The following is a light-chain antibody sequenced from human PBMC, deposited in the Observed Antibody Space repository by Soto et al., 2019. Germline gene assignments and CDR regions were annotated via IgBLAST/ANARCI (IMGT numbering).Light chain of an antibody. CDR3: QQYNNDLIT. Sequence: DIQMTQFPSTLSASVGDRVTITCRASQSISSWLAWYQQKPGKAPKVLIYKASILESGVPLRFSGSGSGTEFTLTISSLQPDDFATYYCQQYNNDLITFGQGTRLEIK. CDR1: QSISSW. J-gene: IGKJ5*01. V-gene: IGKV1-5*03. CDR2: KAS.